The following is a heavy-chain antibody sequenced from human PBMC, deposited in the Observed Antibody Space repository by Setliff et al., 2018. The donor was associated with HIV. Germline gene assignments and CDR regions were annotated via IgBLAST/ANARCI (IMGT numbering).Heavy chain of an antibody. CDR1: GDTLTKLS. V-gene: IGHV1-24*01. J-gene: IGHJ4*02. D-gene: IGHD3-3*02. CDR2: FDHDEGKI. CDR3: ASPSSVYIFGVLTPVSFDY. Sequence: ASVKVSCQVSGDTLTKLSIYWVRQAPGKGLEWMGGFDHDEGKIIYAQNFLSRVSMTEDTSTDTAYMDLSSLRSDDTSVDYCASPSSVYIFGVLTPVSFDYRGQGTLVTVSS.